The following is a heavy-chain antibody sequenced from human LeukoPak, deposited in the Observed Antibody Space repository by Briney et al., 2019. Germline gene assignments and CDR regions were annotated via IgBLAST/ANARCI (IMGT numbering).Heavy chain of an antibody. D-gene: IGHD3-16*02. V-gene: IGHV3-23*01. CDR3: AKGGNRYYYGMDV. CDR2: ISGSGGST. Sequence: GSLRLSCAASGFTFSSYAMSWVRQAPGKGLEWVSAISGSGGSTYYADSVKGRSTISRDNSKNTLYLQMNSLRAEDTAVYYCAKGGNRYYYGMDVWGQGTTVTVSS. J-gene: IGHJ6*02. CDR1: GFTFSSYA.